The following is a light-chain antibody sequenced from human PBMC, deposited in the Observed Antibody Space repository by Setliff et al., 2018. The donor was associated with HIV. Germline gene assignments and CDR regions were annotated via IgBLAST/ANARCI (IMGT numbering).Light chain of an antibody. CDR3: SSHTSIYTYV. J-gene: IGLJ1*01. CDR1: SSDVGGYNH. V-gene: IGLV2-14*01. CDR2: EVS. Sequence: QSALTQPASVSGSPGQSITMSCTGTSSDVGGYNHVSWYQQHPGKAPKLIIYEVSNRPSGVSNRFSGSKSGNTASLTISGLQAEDEADYYCSSHTSIYTYVFGTGTKVTV.